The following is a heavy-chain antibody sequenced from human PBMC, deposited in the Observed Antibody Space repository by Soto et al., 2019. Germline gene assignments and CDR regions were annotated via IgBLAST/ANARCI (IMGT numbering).Heavy chain of an antibody. J-gene: IGHJ4*02. D-gene: IGHD6-19*01. Sequence: ASVKVSCKASGGTFSSYTISWVRQAPGQGLEWMGRIIPILGIANYAQKFQGRVTITADKSTSTAYMELSSLRSEDTAVYYCARDGAVAGTGNTDYWGQGTLVTVSS. CDR1: GGTFSSYT. V-gene: IGHV1-69*04. CDR2: IIPILGIA. CDR3: ARDGAVAGTGNTDY.